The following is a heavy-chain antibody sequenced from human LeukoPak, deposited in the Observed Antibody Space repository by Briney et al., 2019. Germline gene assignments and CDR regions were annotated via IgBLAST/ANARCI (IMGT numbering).Heavy chain of an antibody. V-gene: IGHV3-66*02. CDR1: GFTVSSNY. CDR2: IYSGGST. J-gene: IGHJ4*02. CDR3: ARESNYDY. Sequence: GGSLRLSCAASGFTVSSNYMSWVRQAPGKGLEWVSVIYSGGSTYYADSVKGRFTIARDNSKNTLYLQMNSLRAEDTAVYHCARESNYDYWGQGTLVTVSS.